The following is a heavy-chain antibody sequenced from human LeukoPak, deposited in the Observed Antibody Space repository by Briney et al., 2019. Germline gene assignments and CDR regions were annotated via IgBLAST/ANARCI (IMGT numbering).Heavy chain of an antibody. D-gene: IGHD2-21*01. CDR2: IWYDGSNK. CDR3: ARDRLDSYLFIFYY. V-gene: IGHV3-30*19. CDR1: GFTFSSYG. J-gene: IGHJ4*02. Sequence: GGSLRLSCAASGFTFSSYGMHWVRQAPGKGLEWVAVIWYDGSNKYYADSVKGRFTISRDNSKNTLYLQMNSLRAEDTAVYYCARDRLDSYLFIFYYWGQGTLVTVSS.